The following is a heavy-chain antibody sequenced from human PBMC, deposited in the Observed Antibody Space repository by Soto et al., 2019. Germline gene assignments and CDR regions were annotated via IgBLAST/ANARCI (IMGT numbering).Heavy chain of an antibody. CDR3: AGEGEMPYYYYGLDV. V-gene: IGHV1-18*01. Sequence: QVQLVQSGAEVRKPGASVKVSCKASGYTFTTYGISWVRQAPGQGLEWMGWISGYNGHTKYAQKFQGRVTMTTDTSTSTVYMDLRSLSSDDTAVYYCAGEGEMPYYYYGLDVWGQGTTVTVSS. D-gene: IGHD3-16*01. J-gene: IGHJ6*02. CDR2: ISGYNGHT. CDR1: GYTFTTYG.